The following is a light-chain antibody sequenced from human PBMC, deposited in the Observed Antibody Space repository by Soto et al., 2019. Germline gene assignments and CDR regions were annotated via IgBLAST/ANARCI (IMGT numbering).Light chain of an antibody. J-gene: IGLJ2*01. V-gene: IGLV1-47*01. CDR2: RNN. CDR1: SSNIGSNY. CDR3: AAWEDSRSGVV. Sequence: QSVLTQPPSASGTPGQRVTISCSGSSSNIGSNYVYWYQQLPGTAPKLLIYRNNQRPSGVPDRLSGSKSGTSASLAISGLRCEDEADYYCAAWEDSRSGVVFGGGTKLPVL.